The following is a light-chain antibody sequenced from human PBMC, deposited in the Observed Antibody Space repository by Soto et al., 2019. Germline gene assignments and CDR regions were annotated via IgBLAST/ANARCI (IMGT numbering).Light chain of an antibody. CDR3: QQRNVWPPVT. V-gene: IGKV3-11*01. J-gene: IGKJ5*01. CDR1: PSVTNF. Sequence: EIVLTQSLATLSLSPGERATLSCRASPSVTNFLAWYQQKPGQAPRLLIYGAFNRATGIPARFSGSGSGTDFTLTISSLEPEDSAVYYCQQRNVWPPVTFGQGTRLENK. CDR2: GAF.